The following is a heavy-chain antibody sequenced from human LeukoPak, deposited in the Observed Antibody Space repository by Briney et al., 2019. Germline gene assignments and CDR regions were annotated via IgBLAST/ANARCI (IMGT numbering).Heavy chain of an antibody. CDR3: ATRYSGYDSPPFDY. V-gene: IGHV4-34*01. D-gene: IGHD5-12*01. CDR2: INHSGST. CDR1: GGSFSGYY. Sequence: SETLSHTCAVYGGSFSGYYWSWIRQPPGKGLEWIGEINHSGSTNYNPSLKSRVTISVDTSKNQFSLKLSSVTAADTAVYYCATRYSGYDSPPFDYWGQGTLVTVSS. J-gene: IGHJ4*02.